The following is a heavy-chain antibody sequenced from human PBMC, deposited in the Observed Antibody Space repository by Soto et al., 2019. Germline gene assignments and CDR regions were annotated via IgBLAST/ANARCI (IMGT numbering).Heavy chain of an antibody. J-gene: IGHJ6*02. CDR1: GYTFTSYG. CDR3: ARPGGAAAGISFPGYYYYGMDV. CDR2: ISAYSGNT. Sequence: VASVKVSCKASGYTFTSYGISWVRQAPGQGLEWMGWISAYSGNTNYAQKLQGRVTMTTDTSTSTAYMELRSLRSDDTAVYYCARPGGAAAGISFPGYYYYGMDVWGQGTTVTVSS. D-gene: IGHD6-13*01. V-gene: IGHV1-18*01.